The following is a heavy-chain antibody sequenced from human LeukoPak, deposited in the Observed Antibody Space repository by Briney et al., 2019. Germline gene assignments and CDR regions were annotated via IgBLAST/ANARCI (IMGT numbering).Heavy chain of an antibody. CDR2: ISAYNGNT. J-gene: IGHJ4*02. D-gene: IGHD2-2*01. CDR1: GYTFTSYG. CDR3: ARLGYCSSTSCDDY. Sequence: GASVKVSCKASGYTFTSYGISWVRQAPGQGLEWMGWISAYNGNTNYAQKLQGRVTMTTDTPTSTAYMELRSLRSDDTAVYYCARLGYCSSTSCDDYWGQGTLVTVSS. V-gene: IGHV1-18*01.